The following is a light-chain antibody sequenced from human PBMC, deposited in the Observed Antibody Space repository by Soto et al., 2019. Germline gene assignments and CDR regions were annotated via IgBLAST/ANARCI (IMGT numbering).Light chain of an antibody. Sequence: SALTQPPTASGSPAQSVTISCNGNSSDVGGYNYVAGYQQHPGKAPKVIIYEVSKRPSGVPDRFSGSKSGSTASLTVSGLQAEDEADYYCSSYAFTNMLVCGTGTKV. CDR3: SSYAFTNMLV. CDR2: EVS. J-gene: IGLJ1*01. V-gene: IGLV2-8*01. CDR1: SSDVGGYNY.